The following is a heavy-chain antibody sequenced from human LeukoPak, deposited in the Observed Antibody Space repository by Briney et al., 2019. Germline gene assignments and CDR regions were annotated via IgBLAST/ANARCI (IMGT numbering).Heavy chain of an antibody. V-gene: IGHV4-4*02. CDR3: ATRTPAPN. J-gene: IGHJ4*02. Sequence: SETLSLTCAVSGVPIYRSNWLSWVRQPPGKGLEGIGEMSHSGSTNYSPPLKRRVTISVGKSKYQFSLRLSPVTAADTTVYYGATRTPAPNWGQETLVTVSS. CDR1: GVPIYRSNW. D-gene: IGHD2-2*01. CDR2: MSHSGST.